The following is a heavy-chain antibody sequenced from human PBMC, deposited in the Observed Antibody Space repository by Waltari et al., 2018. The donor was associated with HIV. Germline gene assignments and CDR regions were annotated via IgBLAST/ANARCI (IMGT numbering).Heavy chain of an antibody. Sequence: QVQLQESGPGLVKPSQTLSLTCTVSGGSISSGSYYWSWIRQPAGKGLEWIGRIYTSGSTNYNPSLKSRVTISVDTSKNQFSLKLSSVTAADTAVYYCARGLELGPPEYWGQGTLVTVSS. CDR3: ARGLELGPPEY. D-gene: IGHD1-7*01. V-gene: IGHV4-61*02. CDR2: IYTSGST. J-gene: IGHJ4*02. CDR1: GGSISSGSYY.